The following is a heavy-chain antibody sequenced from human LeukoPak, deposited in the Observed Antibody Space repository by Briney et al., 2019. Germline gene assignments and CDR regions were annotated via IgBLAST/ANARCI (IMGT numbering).Heavy chain of an antibody. CDR2: ISGSSGGT. CDR3: AKEDDFGNHFDY. J-gene: IGHJ4*02. V-gene: IGHV3-23*01. D-gene: IGHD4-11*01. Sequence: PGGSLRLSCAAAGFTFSSYAMTWVRQAPGKGLEWVSVISGSSGGTYYADSVEGRFIISRDNFKNTVYLQMNSLRAEDTAVYYCAKEDDFGNHFDYWGQGTLVTVSS. CDR1: GFTFSSYA.